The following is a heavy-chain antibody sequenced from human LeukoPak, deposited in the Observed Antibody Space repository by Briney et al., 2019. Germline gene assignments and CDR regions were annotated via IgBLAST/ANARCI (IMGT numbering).Heavy chain of an antibody. D-gene: IGHD3-3*01. CDR1: GYTFSTYW. CDR2: IYPGDSDT. V-gene: IGHV5-51*01. CDR3: ARQNDFRLDY. J-gene: IGHJ4*02. Sequence: RGESLRISCKGSGYTFSTYWLGWVGQLPGKALEWMGIIYPGDSDTRYSPSLQGQVTISVDTSIGTAYLQGSSLKASATAIYYCARQNDFRLDYWGQGTLVTVSS.